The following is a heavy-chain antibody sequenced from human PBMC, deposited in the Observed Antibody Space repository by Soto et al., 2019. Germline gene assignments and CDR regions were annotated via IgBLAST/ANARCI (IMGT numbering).Heavy chain of an antibody. Sequence: ESGGGVVHPGGSLRLSCAASGFTFNIYALHWVRQAPGRGLEWVAVISFDGTKKYYSDSVKGRFTISRDNLKNTLYLQMNNLRVEDAALYFCAREDDYGYRYINYGLDVWGQGTTVTVSS. J-gene: IGHJ6*02. V-gene: IGHV3-30-3*01. D-gene: IGHD4-17*01. CDR1: GFTFNIYA. CDR2: ISFDGTKK. CDR3: AREDDYGYRYINYGLDV.